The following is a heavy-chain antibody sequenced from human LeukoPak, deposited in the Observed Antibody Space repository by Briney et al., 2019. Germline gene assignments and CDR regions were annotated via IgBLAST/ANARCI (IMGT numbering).Heavy chain of an antibody. Sequence: SCKASGGTFSSYAISWVRQAPGKGLEWVSAISGSGGSTYYADSVKGRFTISRDNSKNTLYLQMNSLRAEDTAVYYCAKAHITMVRGVISQPGYYFDYWGQGTLVTVSS. CDR3: AKAHITMVRGVISQPGYYFDY. V-gene: IGHV3-23*01. D-gene: IGHD3-10*01. CDR1: GGTFSSYA. J-gene: IGHJ4*02. CDR2: ISGSGGST.